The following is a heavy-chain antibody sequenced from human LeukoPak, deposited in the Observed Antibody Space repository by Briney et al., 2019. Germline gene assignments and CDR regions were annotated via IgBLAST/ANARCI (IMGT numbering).Heavy chain of an antibody. Sequence: PSETLSLTCTVSGGSISSYYWSWIRQPPGKGLEWIGYIYYSGSTYYNPSLKSRVTISVDTSKNQFSLKLSSVTAADTAVYYCARSVEGATPDAFDIWGQVTMVTVSS. D-gene: IGHD1-26*01. J-gene: IGHJ3*02. CDR3: ARSVEGATPDAFDI. V-gene: IGHV4-59*08. CDR1: GGSISSYY. CDR2: IYYSGST.